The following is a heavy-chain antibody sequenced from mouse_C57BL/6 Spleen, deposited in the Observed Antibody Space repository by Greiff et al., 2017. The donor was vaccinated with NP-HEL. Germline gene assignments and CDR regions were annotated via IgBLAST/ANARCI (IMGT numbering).Heavy chain of an antibody. V-gene: IGHV1-78*01. CDR2: IYPRDGST. J-gene: IGHJ3*01. CDR3: AREGSNYPFAY. D-gene: IGHD2-5*01. CDR1: GYTFTDPT. Sequence: VKLQESDAELVKPGASVKISCKVSGYTFTDPTIHWMKQRPEQGLAWIGYIYPRDGSTKYNEKFKGKATLTADKSSSTAYMQLNSLTSEDSAVYFCAREGSNYPFAYWGQGTLVTVSA.